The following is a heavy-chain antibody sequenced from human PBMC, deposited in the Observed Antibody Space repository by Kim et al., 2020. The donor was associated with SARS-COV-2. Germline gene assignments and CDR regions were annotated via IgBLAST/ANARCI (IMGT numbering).Heavy chain of an antibody. CDR3: ARGLSPTYYDFWSGYPLYPNWFDP. D-gene: IGHD3-3*01. CDR2: IYYSGST. CDR1: GGSISSYY. Sequence: SETLSLTCTVSGGSISSYYWSWIRQPPGKGLEWIGYIYYSGSTNYNPSLKSRVTISVDTSKNQFSLKLSSVTAADTAEYYCARGLSPTYYDFWSGYPLYPNWFDPWGQGTLVTVSS. V-gene: IGHV4-59*13. J-gene: IGHJ5*02.